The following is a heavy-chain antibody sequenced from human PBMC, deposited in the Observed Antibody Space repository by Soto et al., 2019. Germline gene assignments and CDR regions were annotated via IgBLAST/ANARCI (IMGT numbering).Heavy chain of an antibody. CDR1: GDSVSSNSAT. V-gene: IGHV6-1*01. D-gene: IGHD3-9*01. CDR2: TYYKSKWYN. J-gene: IGHJ6*02. CDR3: ARVIFKSLTLISPYYHSGMDV. Sequence: SQTLSLTCAVSGDSVSSNSATWNWIRQSPSRGLEWLGRTYYKSKWYNDYAASVKSRITINADTSRNQFSLHLNSVTPEDTAVYYCARVIFKSLTLISPYYHSGMDVWGQGTTVTVSS.